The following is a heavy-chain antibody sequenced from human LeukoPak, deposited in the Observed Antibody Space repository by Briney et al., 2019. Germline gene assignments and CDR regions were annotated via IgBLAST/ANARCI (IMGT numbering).Heavy chain of an antibody. Sequence: SETLSLTCTVSGGSISSYYWSWIRQPAGKGLEWIGRIYTSGSTNYNPSLKSRVTISVDTSKNQFSLKLSSVTAADTAVYYCARDQGSVYDSSGWRAFDIWGQGTMVTVSS. J-gene: IGHJ3*02. CDR2: IYTSGST. CDR1: GGSISSYY. CDR3: ARDQGSVYDSSGWRAFDI. D-gene: IGHD3-22*01. V-gene: IGHV4-4*07.